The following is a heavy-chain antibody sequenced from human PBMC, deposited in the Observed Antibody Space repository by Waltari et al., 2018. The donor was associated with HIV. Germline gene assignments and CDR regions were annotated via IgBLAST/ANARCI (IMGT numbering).Heavy chain of an antibody. Sequence: EVHLVESGGGLVQPGGSLRLSCAASGFPVSTTYMHWVRQDPGKGLEWVSVIYSGGTTYYADSVKGRFTISRDNSKNTLYLQRNSLRAEDTAVYYCASEYSSSRPHYYYYGMDVWGQGTTVTVSS. CDR3: ASEYSSSRPHYYYYGMDV. J-gene: IGHJ6*02. D-gene: IGHD6-6*01. V-gene: IGHV3-66*01. CDR1: GFPVSTTY. CDR2: IYSGGTT.